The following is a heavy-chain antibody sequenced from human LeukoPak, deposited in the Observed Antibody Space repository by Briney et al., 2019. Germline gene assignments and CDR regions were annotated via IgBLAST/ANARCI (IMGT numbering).Heavy chain of an antibody. Sequence: ASVKVSCKTSGYTFTSFHINWVRQATGQGLEWMGWMNPYSGDRGYAQKFQGRVSITSDTSISTAYMELSSLRSDDTAVYFCARTTSFTVSGYDYWGQGTLVTVSS. V-gene: IGHV1-8*03. D-gene: IGHD6-25*01. CDR2: MNPYSGDR. J-gene: IGHJ4*02. CDR3: ARTTSFTVSGYDY. CDR1: GYTFTSFH.